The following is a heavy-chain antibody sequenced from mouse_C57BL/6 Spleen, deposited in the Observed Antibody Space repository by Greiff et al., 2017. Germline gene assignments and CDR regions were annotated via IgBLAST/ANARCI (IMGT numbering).Heavy chain of an antibody. V-gene: IGHV1-76*01. CDR3: ARREDY. CDR2: IYPGRGNT. Sequence: QVQLQQSGAELVRPGASVKLSCKASGYTFTDYYINWVKQRPGQGLEWIARIYPGRGNTYYNEKFKGKATLTAEKSSSTAYMQLSSLTSEDSAVYFCARREDYWGQGTTLTVSS. CDR1: GYTFTDYY. J-gene: IGHJ2*01.